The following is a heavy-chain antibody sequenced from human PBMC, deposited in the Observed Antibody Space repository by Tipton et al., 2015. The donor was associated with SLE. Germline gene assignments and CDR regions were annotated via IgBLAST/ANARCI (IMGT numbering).Heavy chain of an antibody. J-gene: IGHJ3*02. Sequence: TLSLTCAVYGGSFSGYYWSWIRQPPGKGLEWIGEINHSGSTNYNPSLKSRVTISVDTSKNQFSLKLSSVTAADTAVYYCARARLGRGYSYGYGAFDIWGQGTMVTVSS. CDR2: INHSGST. CDR3: ARARLGRGYSYGYGAFDI. CDR1: GGSFSGYY. D-gene: IGHD5-18*01. V-gene: IGHV4-34*01.